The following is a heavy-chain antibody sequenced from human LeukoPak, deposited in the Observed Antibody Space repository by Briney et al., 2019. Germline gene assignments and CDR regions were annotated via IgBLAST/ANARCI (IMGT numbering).Heavy chain of an antibody. CDR1: GFTFKSYG. Sequence: GGSLRLSCAASGFTFKSYGMNWVRQAPGKGLEWISYISSSSTTIYYADSVKGRFTISRNNVKNSLYLQMNGLRAEDTAMYYCASDYGGNSDYRGQGTLVTVSS. D-gene: IGHD4-23*01. CDR2: ISSSSTTI. CDR3: ASDYGGNSDY. J-gene: IGHJ4*02. V-gene: IGHV3-48*01.